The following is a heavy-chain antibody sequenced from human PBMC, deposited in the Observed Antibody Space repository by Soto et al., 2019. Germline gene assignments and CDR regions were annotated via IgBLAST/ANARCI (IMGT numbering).Heavy chain of an antibody. CDR1: ADTFTSYY. J-gene: IGHJ4*02. CDR2: INPNGGST. Sequence: ASVKVSCKAPADTFTSYYIHWVRQAPGHGLEWMGIINPNGGSTRFAQTFQGRITMTTDTSTSTVYMELRSLRSEDTAVYYCVREEEVLRGVVSLAYWGQGTLVTVSS. CDR3: VREEEVLRGVVSLAY. V-gene: IGHV1-46*01. D-gene: IGHD3-10*01.